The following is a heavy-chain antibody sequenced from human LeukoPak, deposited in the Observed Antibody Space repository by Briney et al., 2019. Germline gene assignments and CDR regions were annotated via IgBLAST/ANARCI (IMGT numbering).Heavy chain of an antibody. D-gene: IGHD2-21*02. Sequence: ASVKVSCKASGYTFTGYYMHWVRQAPGQGLEWMGWINPNSGGTNYAQKFQGRVTMTRNTSISTAYMELSSLRSEDTAVYYCARGPKGDRVDYWGQGTLVTVSS. CDR3: ARGPKGDRVDY. CDR1: GYTFTGYY. J-gene: IGHJ4*02. CDR2: INPNSGGT. V-gene: IGHV1-2*02.